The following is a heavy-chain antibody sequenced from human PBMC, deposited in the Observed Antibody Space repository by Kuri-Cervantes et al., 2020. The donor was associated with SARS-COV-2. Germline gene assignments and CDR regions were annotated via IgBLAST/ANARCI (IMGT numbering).Heavy chain of an antibody. Sequence: GESLKISCAASGFTFSSYGMHWVRQAPGKGLEWVSAISGSGGSTYYADSVKGRFTISRDNSKNTLYLQMNSLRAEDTAVYYCAKRMNDYGDMRDYWGQGTLVTVSS. CDR1: GFTFSSYG. D-gene: IGHD4-17*01. J-gene: IGHJ4*02. V-gene: IGHV3-23*01. CDR2: ISGSGGST. CDR3: AKRMNDYGDMRDY.